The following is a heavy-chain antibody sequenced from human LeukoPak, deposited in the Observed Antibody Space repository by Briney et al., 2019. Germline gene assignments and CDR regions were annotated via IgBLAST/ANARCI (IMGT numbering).Heavy chain of an antibody. Sequence: PGGSLRLSCAASGFTFSSYWMTWVRQAPGKGLEWVANITEDGSAKHYVDSVKGRFTISRDNARKSLYLQMNSLRAEDTAVYYCARTGYSSGWLPIWGQGTMVTVAS. CDR3: ARTGYSSGWLPI. V-gene: IGHV3-7*05. CDR1: GFTFSSYW. D-gene: IGHD6-19*01. CDR2: ITEDGSAK. J-gene: IGHJ3*02.